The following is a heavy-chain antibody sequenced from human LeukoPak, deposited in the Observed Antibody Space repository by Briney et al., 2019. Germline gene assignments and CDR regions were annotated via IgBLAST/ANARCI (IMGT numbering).Heavy chain of an antibody. CDR2: ISGSDTGT. J-gene: IGHJ4*02. D-gene: IGHD2-2*01. CDR3: AKGASGRCSGTICYALDY. CDR1: GFTFSSYA. Sequence: GGSLRLSCAASGFTFSSYAMSWVRQAPGKGLEWVSVISGSDTGTYYADSVKGRFTISRDNSKNTLYLQMNSLRAEDTAIYYCAKGASGRCSGTICYALDYWGQGTLVTASS. V-gene: IGHV3-23*01.